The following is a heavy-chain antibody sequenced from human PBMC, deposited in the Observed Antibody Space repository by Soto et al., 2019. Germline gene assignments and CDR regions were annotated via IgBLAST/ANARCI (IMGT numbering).Heavy chain of an antibody. CDR2: IRSEANGGTT. D-gene: IGHD3-22*01. CDR3: TRYYYESSAYYVY. Sequence: PGGSLRLSCTGSGFTFGSYALSWVRQAPGKGLEWVGVIRSEANGGTTDYAASVKGRITISRDDSKSIAYMEINSLQTEDTAVYYCTRYYYESSAYYVYWGQGALVTVSS. CDR1: GFTFGSYA. J-gene: IGHJ4*02. V-gene: IGHV3-49*04.